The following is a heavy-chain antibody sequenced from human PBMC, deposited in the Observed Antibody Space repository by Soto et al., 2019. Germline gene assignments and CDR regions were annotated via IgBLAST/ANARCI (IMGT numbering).Heavy chain of an antibody. CDR2: ISAYNGNT. CDR1: GYTFTSYG. CDR3: ARVPPDTAMVHYFDY. D-gene: IGHD5-18*01. Sequence: ASVKVSCKASGYTFTSYGSSWVRQAPGQGLEWMGWISAYNGNTNYAQKLQGRGTMTTDTSTSTAYMELRSLRSDDTAVYYCARVPPDTAMVHYFDYWGQGTLVTVS. V-gene: IGHV1-18*01. J-gene: IGHJ4*02.